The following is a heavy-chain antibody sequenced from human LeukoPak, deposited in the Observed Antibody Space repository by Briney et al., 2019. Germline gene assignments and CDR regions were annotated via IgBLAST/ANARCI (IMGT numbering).Heavy chain of an antibody. CDR3: ARDLGPGGDEYYFDY. CDR2: INPNSGGT. D-gene: IGHD2-21*02. V-gene: IGHV1-2*02. Sequence: GASVKVSCKASGYTFTRYYMHWVRQAPGQGLEWMGWINPNSGGTNYAQKFQGRVTMTRDTSISTAYMELSRLRSDDTAVYYCARDLGPGGDEYYFDYWGQGTLVTVSS. CDR1: GYTFTRYY. J-gene: IGHJ4*02.